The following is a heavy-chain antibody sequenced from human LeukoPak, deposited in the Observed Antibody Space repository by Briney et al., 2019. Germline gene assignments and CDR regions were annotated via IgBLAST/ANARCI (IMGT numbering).Heavy chain of an antibody. J-gene: IGHJ4*02. CDR2: ISSSGSTI. CDR1: GFTFSDYY. D-gene: IGHD3-10*01. CDR3: ARALLYYGSVYYFDY. V-gene: IGHV3-11*01. Sequence: GGSLRLSCAASGFTFSDYYMSWIRQAPGKGLEWVSYISSSGSTIYYADSVKGRFTISRDNAKNSLYLQMNSLRAEDTAVYYCARALLYYGSVYYFDYWGQGTLVTVSS.